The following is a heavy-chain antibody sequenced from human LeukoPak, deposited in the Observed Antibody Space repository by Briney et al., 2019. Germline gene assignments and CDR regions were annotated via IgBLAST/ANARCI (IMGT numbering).Heavy chain of an antibody. Sequence: GGSLRLSCAASGFTFSSYAMHWVRQAPGKGLEWVAVISYDGSNKYYADSVKGRFTISRDNSKNTLYLQMNSLRAEDTAVYYCASGAEGYVFDPWGQGTLVTVSS. CDR2: ISYDGSNK. V-gene: IGHV3-30-3*01. D-gene: IGHD5-12*01. J-gene: IGHJ5*02. CDR3: ASGAEGYVFDP. CDR1: GFTFSSYA.